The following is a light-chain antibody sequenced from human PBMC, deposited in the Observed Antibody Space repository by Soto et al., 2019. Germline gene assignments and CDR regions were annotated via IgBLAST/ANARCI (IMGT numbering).Light chain of an antibody. CDR1: QGISNY. Sequence: DIQRTQSPSSLSASVGDRVTITCRASQGISNYLAWYQQKPGKVPKLLIYATSTLQSGVPSRFSGSGSGTDFTLTISSLQPEDVATYYCQKYNSVPPLTFGGGTKVEIK. CDR3: QKYNSVPPLT. J-gene: IGKJ4*01. V-gene: IGKV1-27*01. CDR2: ATS.